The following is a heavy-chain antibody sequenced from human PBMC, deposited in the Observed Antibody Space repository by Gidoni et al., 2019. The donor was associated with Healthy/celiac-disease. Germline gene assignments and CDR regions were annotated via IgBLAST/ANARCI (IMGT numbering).Heavy chain of an antibody. V-gene: IGHV3-21*01. D-gene: IGHD6-19*01. J-gene: IGHJ4*02. CDR3: ARDGLSGYFDY. Sequence: EVQRVESGGGLVKPGGSLRLSCAASGSTFSSYSMNWVRQAPGKGLEWVSSISNSSSYIYYADSVKGRFTISRDNAKNSLYLQMNSLRAEDTAVYYCARDGLSGYFDYWGQGTLVTVSS. CDR1: GSTFSSYS. CDR2: ISNSSSYI.